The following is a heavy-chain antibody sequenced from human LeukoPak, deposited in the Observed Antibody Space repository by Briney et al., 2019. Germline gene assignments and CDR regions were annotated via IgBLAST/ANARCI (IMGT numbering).Heavy chain of an antibody. Sequence: SETPSLXCTVSGGSSSSYYWSWIRQPPGKGLESIGYIYYSGSTNYNPSLKSRVTISVDTSKNQFSLKLSSVTAADTAVYYCARDRSGYYDSSGYYHVFDYWGQGTLVTVSS. CDR2: IYYSGST. CDR1: GGSSSSYY. CDR3: ARDRSGYYDSSGYYHVFDY. D-gene: IGHD3-22*01. V-gene: IGHV4-59*01. J-gene: IGHJ4*02.